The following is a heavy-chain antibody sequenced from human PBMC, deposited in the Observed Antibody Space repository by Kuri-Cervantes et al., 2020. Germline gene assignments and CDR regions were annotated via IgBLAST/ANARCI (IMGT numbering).Heavy chain of an antibody. CDR3: ARSQSPHWYYYDSSGYFVFDY. Sequence: ASVQISCKASGGTFSSYAINWVRQATGQGLEWMGWMNPNSGNTGYAQKFQGRVTMTRNTSISTAYMELSSLRSEDTAVYYCARSQSPHWYYYDSSGYFVFDYWGQGTLVTVSS. D-gene: IGHD3-22*01. J-gene: IGHJ4*02. CDR2: MNPNSGNT. CDR1: GGTFSSYA. V-gene: IGHV1-8*02.